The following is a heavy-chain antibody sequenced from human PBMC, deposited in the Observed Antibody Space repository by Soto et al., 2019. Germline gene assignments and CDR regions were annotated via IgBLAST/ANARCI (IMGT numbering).Heavy chain of an antibody. V-gene: IGHV3-30*18. D-gene: IGHD6-6*01. J-gene: IGHJ6*02. Sequence: QPGGSLRLSCAASGFTFSSYGMHWVRQAPGKGLEWVAVIPYDGSNKYYADSVKGRFTISRDNSKNTLYLQMNSLRAEDTAVYYCAKKYSSSSRGGYYYYGMDVWGQGTTVTVSS. CDR1: GFTFSSYG. CDR2: IPYDGSNK. CDR3: AKKYSSSSRGGYYYYGMDV.